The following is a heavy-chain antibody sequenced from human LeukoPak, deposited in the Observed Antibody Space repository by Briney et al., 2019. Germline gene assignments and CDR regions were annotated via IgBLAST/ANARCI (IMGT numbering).Heavy chain of an antibody. J-gene: IGHJ4*02. CDR1: GYTFTTYG. CDR2: ISAYSGDT. CDR3: VREEELIRGFISLAY. Sequence: ASVRVSCKASGYTFTTYGISWVRQAPGQGPEWMGWISAYSGDTKYAQNVQGRVTMTRDTSTSTAYMGLRSLSSDDTAVYYCVREEELIRGFISLAYWGQGSLVTVSS. D-gene: IGHD3-10*01. V-gene: IGHV1-18*01.